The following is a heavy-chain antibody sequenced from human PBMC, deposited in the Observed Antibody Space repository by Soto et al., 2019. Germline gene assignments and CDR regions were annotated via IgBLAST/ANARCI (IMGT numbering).Heavy chain of an antibody. D-gene: IGHD5-12*01. V-gene: IGHV1-69*02. CDR1: GGTFSSYT. Sequence: QVQLVQSGAEVKKPGSSVKVSCKASGGTFSSYTISWVRQAPGQGLEWMGRIIPILGIANYAKKFQGRVTITADKSTSTAYMELSSLRSEDTAVYYCARGSVATIQVTGFDYWGQGTLVTVSS. CDR2: IIPILGIA. J-gene: IGHJ4*02. CDR3: ARGSVATIQVTGFDY.